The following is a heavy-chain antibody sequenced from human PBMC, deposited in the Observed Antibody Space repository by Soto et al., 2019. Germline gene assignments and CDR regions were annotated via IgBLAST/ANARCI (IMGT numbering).Heavy chain of an antibody. CDR1: GFTLSGRS. Sequence: EVQLVESGGGLVQPGGSLRLSCAASGFTLSGRSMHWVRQAPGKGLVWVSGIDNDGTDSTYADSVKGRFTCSRDNAQNMLYLQMNCLSVEDTAVFYCARGWFGPDVWGIWSTVTVSS. CDR2: IDNDGTDS. V-gene: IGHV3-74*01. CDR3: ARGWFGPDV. D-gene: IGHD3-10*01. J-gene: IGHJ6*04.